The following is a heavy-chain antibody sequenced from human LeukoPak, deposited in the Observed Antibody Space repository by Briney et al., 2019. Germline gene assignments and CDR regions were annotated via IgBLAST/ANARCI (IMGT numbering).Heavy chain of an antibody. J-gene: IGHJ4*02. V-gene: IGHV3-21*01. D-gene: IGHD3-9*01. CDR2: ISSDSDYI. CDR3: ARGQYYDILTGLGEDY. Sequence: PGGSLRLSCAASGFSFSTYSMNWVRQAPGKGLEWVSSISSDSDYIYYADLVKGRFTISRDNANNSLYLQMSSLRAEDTAVYYCARGQYYDILTGLGEDYWGQGTLVTVSS. CDR1: GFSFSTYS.